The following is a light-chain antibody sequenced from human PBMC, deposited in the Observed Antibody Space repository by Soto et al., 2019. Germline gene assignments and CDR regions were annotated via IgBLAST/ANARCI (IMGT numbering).Light chain of an antibody. J-gene: IGKJ5*01. CDR3: QQGYDSPLT. Sequence: DIQMTQSPSSLSASVGDRVSITCRASQSISSYLNWFQQKPGEAPNLLIYTASTLQSGVPSRFSGSGSGTDFTLTISSLQPEDSATYYCQQGYDSPLTFGQGTRLEIK. CDR1: QSISSY. V-gene: IGKV1-39*01. CDR2: TAS.